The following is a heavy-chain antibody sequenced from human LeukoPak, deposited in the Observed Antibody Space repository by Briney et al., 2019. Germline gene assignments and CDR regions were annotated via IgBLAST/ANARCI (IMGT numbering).Heavy chain of an antibody. CDR2: ISGSGGST. CDR1: GFTFSSYA. J-gene: IGHJ6*03. V-gene: IGHV3-23*01. Sequence: GGSLRLSCAASGFTFSSYAMSWVRQAPGKGLEWVSAISGSGGSTYYADSVKRRFTISRDNSKHTLYLQMNSRRAEDTPVYYCAKDSTSYYYYMDVWGKGTTVTVSS. CDR3: AKDSTSYYYYMDV.